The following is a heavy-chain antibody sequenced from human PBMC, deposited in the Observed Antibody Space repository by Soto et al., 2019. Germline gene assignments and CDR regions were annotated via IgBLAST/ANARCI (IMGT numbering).Heavy chain of an antibody. CDR2: IFHGGNT. CDR3: ARARWYDAFDV. Sequence: SETLSLTCVVSCFFISSGNYWGWIRKPPGKGLEWIGSIFHGGNTYYNPSLKSRVTISVDMSKNQFSLKLNSVTAADTAVYYCARARWYDAFDVWGQGTVVTVSS. CDR1: CFFISSGNY. V-gene: IGHV4-38-2*01. D-gene: IGHD2-15*01. J-gene: IGHJ3*01.